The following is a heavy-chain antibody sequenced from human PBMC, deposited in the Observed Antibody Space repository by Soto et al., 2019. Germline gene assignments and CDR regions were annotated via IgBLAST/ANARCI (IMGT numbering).Heavy chain of an antibody. Sequence: SETLSLTCTVSGGSISSSSYYWGWIRQPPGKGLEWIGSIYYSGSTYYNPSLKTRATISVDTPKNQFSLKLSSVTAAAPACYSCALRIAAAHSYYYMDVWGKGTTVTVSS. CDR1: GGSISSSSYY. D-gene: IGHD6-13*01. J-gene: IGHJ6*03. CDR3: ALRIAAAHSYYYMDV. CDR2: IYYSGST. V-gene: IGHV4-39*01.